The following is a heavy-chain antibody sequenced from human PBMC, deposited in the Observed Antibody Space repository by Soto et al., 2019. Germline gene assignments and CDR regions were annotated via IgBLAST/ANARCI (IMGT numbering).Heavy chain of an antibody. V-gene: IGHV4-34*01. CDR3: ARGDIAAAFNWFDP. CDR1: GGSFSGYY. J-gene: IGHJ5*02. D-gene: IGHD6-13*01. Sequence: PSETLSLTCAVYGGSFSGYYWSWIRQPPGKGLEWIGEINHSGSTNYNPSLKSRVTISVDTSKNQFSLKLSSVTAADTAVYYCARGDIAAAFNWFDPWGQGTLVTVS. CDR2: INHSGST.